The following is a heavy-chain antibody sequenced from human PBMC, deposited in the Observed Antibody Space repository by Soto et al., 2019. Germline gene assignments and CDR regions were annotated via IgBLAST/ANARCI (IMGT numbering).Heavy chain of an antibody. D-gene: IGHD6-19*01. CDR3: AKLRGDGWHFHY. CDR2: ISGIGDTI. V-gene: IGHV3-23*01. J-gene: IGHJ4*02. Sequence: EVQVLESGGGLVQPGGSLRLSCVASGFTFTAFALSWVRQAPGKGLEWVSSISGIGDTIYYTDSVKGRFTISRDNSNNTLYLQMHSLRADDTAEYFCAKLRGDGWHFHYWGQGTLVAVSS. CDR1: GFTFTAFA.